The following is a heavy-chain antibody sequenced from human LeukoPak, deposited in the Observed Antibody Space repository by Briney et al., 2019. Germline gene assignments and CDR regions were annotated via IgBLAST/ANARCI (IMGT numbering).Heavy chain of an antibody. V-gene: IGHV1-69*05. CDR2: IIPIFGTA. Sequence: GASVKLSCKASGGTFSSYAISWVRQPPGQGLEWMGGIIPIFGTANYAQKFQGRVTITTDESTSTAYMELSSLRSEDTAVYYCASMVRGVSTYYYYYMDVWGKGTTVTVSS. CDR1: GGTFSSYA. J-gene: IGHJ6*03. CDR3: ASMVRGVSTYYYYYMDV. D-gene: IGHD3-10*01.